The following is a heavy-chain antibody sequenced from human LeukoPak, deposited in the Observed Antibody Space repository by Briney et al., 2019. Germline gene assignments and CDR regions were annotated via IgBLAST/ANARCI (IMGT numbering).Heavy chain of an antibody. J-gene: IGHJ4*02. Sequence: SKTLSLTCAVSGGSISSSNGWSWVRQPPGKGLEWIGEIDRSGTTNYNPSLKSRITISVDKSNNQFSLKLSYVIAADTAVYYCAKAPFDSSGLLGYWGQGTLVTVSS. CDR2: IDRSGTT. V-gene: IGHV4-4*02. D-gene: IGHD3-22*01. CDR1: GGSISSSNG. CDR3: AKAPFDSSGLLGY.